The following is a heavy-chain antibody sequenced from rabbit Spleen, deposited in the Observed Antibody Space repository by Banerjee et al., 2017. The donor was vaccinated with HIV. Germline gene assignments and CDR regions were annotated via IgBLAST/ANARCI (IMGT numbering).Heavy chain of an antibody. CDR1: GFSFSSNYY. Sequence: QSLEESGGGLVKPEGSLKLSCTASGFSFSSNYYMCWVRQAPGKGLEWIGCIYTGSGGGTYCASWAKGRFTISKTSSTTVALQMTSLTAADTATYFCARDTVYAAYSGFGHATLHYFDLWGQGTLVTVS. V-gene: IGHV1S40*01. CDR2: IYTGSGGGT. J-gene: IGHJ4*01. CDR3: ARDTVYAAYSGFGHATLHYFDL. D-gene: IGHD6-1*01.